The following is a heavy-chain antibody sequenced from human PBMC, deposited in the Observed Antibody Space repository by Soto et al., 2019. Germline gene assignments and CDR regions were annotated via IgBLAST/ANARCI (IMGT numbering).Heavy chain of an antibody. D-gene: IGHD3-10*01. Sequence: QVQLVESGGGVVQPGRSLRLSCAASGFTFSSYAMHWVRQAPGKGLEWVAVISYDGSNKYYADSVKGRFTISRDNSKNTLYLQMNSLRAEDPAVYYCARGPFGWGQGTLVTVSS. CDR1: GFTFSSYA. CDR3: ARGPFG. CDR2: ISYDGSNK. V-gene: IGHV3-30-3*01. J-gene: IGHJ4*02.